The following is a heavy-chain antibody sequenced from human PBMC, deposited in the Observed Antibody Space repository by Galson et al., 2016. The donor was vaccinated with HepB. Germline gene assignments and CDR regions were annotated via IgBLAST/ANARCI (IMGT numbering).Heavy chain of an antibody. J-gene: IGHJ4*02. CDR2: IYHSGSV. V-gene: IGHV4-4*02. CDR3: ARSTLVTGYAFDY. Sequence: ETLSLTCAVSGDSTSSTHWWSWVRQPPGKGLEWIGEIYHSGSVNYNPSLKSRVTISLDKSKNQFSLKLSSMTAADSAVYYCARSTLVTGYAFDYWGQGTLVTVSS. CDR1: GDSTSSTHW. D-gene: IGHD4/OR15-4a*01.